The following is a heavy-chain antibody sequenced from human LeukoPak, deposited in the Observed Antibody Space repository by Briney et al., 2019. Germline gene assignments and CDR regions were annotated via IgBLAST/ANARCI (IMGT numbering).Heavy chain of an antibody. CDR1: GYSFTSYW. CDR2: IYPGDSDT. V-gene: IGHV5-51*01. D-gene: IGHD5-18*01. CDR3: ARRGEAMDPFDY. Sequence: PGASLKISCKDSGYSFTSYWIGWVRQMPGKGLEWMGIIYPGDSDTRYSPSFQGQVTISADKSINTAYLQWSSLKASDTAIYYCARRGEAMDPFDYWGQGTLVTVSS. J-gene: IGHJ4*02.